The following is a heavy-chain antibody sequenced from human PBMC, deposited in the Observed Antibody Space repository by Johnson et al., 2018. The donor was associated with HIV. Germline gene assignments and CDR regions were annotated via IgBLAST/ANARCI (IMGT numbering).Heavy chain of an antibody. J-gene: IGHJ3*02. CDR2: ISYDGSNK. Sequence: QVQLVESGGDLVKPGGSLRLSCAASGFIFTSHSMHWVRQAPGKGPEWVAVISYDGSNKYYADSVKGRFTISRDNAKNTLYLQMNSLRAEDTAVYYCARGGDYDEGAFDIWGQGTMVTVSS. V-gene: IGHV3-30-3*01. CDR1: GFIFTSHS. CDR3: ARGGDYDEGAFDI. D-gene: IGHD4-17*01.